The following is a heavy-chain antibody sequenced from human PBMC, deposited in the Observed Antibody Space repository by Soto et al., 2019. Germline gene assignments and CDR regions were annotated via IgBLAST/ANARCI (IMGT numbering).Heavy chain of an antibody. J-gene: IGHJ4*02. CDR2: ISGSGDST. CDR3: AKARYGGFTY. Sequence: EVRLLESGGGLVQPGGSLGLSCAASGFPFSVYAMSWVRQAPGKGLEWVSGISGSGDSTHYADSVKGRFTVSRDNSQSMLYLQTNSLRAEDTAIYYCAKARYGGFTYWGQGTLVTVSS. V-gene: IGHV3-23*01. D-gene: IGHD5-18*01. CDR1: GFPFSVYA.